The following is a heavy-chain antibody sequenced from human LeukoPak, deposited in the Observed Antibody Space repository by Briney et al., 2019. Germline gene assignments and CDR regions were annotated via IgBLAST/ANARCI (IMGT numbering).Heavy chain of an antibody. Sequence: SETLSLTCTVSGGSINSGNYYWTWIRQPAGKGLEWIGRIYTSGSTNYNPSLKSRVTISVDTSKNQFSLKLNSVTAADTAVYYCAREGYSSSWYSGCYSFDYWGQGTLVTVSS. CDR2: IYTSGST. D-gene: IGHD6-13*01. J-gene: IGHJ4*02. CDR1: GGSINSGNYY. CDR3: AREGYSSSWYSGCYSFDY. V-gene: IGHV4-61*02.